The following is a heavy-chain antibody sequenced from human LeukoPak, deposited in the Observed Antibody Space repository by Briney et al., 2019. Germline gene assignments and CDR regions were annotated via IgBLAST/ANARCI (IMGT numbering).Heavy chain of an antibody. CDR3: ARAAELIGDAFDI. V-gene: IGHV1-69*13. CDR1: GGTFSSYA. CDR2: IIPIFGTA. Sequence: GASVKVSCKASGGTFSSYAISWVRQAPGLGLEWMGGIIPIFGTANYAQKFQGRVTITADESTSTAYMELSSLRSEDTAVYYCARAAELIGDAFDIWGQGTMVTVSS. J-gene: IGHJ3*02.